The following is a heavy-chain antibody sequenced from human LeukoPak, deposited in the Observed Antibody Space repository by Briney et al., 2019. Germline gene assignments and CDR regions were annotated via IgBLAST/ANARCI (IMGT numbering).Heavy chain of an antibody. Sequence: SQTLSLTCTVSGDSISSSDSYWSWIRQPPEKGLEWIGFIYHSGSTYYNPSLKSRVTISVDTSKNQFSLRLTSVTAADTAVYYCARHLFPSGSSSLGYWGQGTLVTVSS. V-gene: IGHV4-30-4*01. J-gene: IGHJ4*02. CDR1: GDSISSSDSY. CDR3: ARHLFPSGSSSLGY. D-gene: IGHD6-6*01. CDR2: IYHSGST.